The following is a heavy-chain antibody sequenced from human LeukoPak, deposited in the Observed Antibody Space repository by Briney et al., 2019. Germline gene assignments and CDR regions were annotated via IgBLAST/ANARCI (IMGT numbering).Heavy chain of an antibody. CDR1: GFTFSDYY. D-gene: IGHD2-8*02. J-gene: IGHJ4*02. CDR3: ARDDCTGGVCFDY. CDR2: ISSSGSTI. Sequence: GGSLRLSCAASGFTFSDYYMSWIRQAPGKGLEWVSYISSSGSTIYYADSVKGRFTISRDDAKNSLYLQMNSLRAEDTAVYYCARDDCTGGVCFDYWGQGTLVTVSS. V-gene: IGHV3-11*01.